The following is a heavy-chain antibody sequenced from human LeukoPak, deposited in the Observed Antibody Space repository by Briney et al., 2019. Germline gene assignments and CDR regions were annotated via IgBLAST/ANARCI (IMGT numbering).Heavy chain of an antibody. CDR1: GGSFSGYY. CDR3: ARGRVLVAARSLDYYYYYYMDV. V-gene: IGHV4-34*01. Sequence: SETLSLTCAVYGGSFSGYYWSWIRQPPGKGLEWIGEINHSGSTNYNPSLKSRVTISVDTSKNQFSLKLSSVTATDTAVYYCARGRVLVAARSLDYYYYYYMDVWGKGTTVTVSS. CDR2: INHSGST. J-gene: IGHJ6*03. D-gene: IGHD6-6*01.